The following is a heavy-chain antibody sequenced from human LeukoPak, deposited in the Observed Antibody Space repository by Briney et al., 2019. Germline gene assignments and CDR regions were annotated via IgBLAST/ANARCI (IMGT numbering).Heavy chain of an antibody. CDR2: INTDGSSS. CDR1: GFTFSSYW. V-gene: IGHV3-74*01. Sequence: GGSLRLSCAASGFTFSSYWMHWVRQAPGKGLVWVSRINTDGSSSSYPNSVKVRFTSSRDNAKNTLYLQMNSRRAEDTAVYYCARAGDSNRYYFDYWGQGTLVTVSS. CDR3: ARAGDSNRYYFDY. D-gene: IGHD6-13*01. J-gene: IGHJ4*02.